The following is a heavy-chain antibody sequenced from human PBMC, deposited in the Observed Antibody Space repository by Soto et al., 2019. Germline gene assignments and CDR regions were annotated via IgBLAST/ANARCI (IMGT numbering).Heavy chain of an antibody. CDR2: IYSGGST. Sequence: EVQLVESGGGLVQPGGSLRLSCAASGFTVSSNYMSWVRQAPGKGLEWVSVIYSGGSTYYADSVKGRFTISRDNSKNTLYLQMNSLRAEETAVYYCARAFGITIFGLGGIYWGQGTLVTVSS. CDR3: ARAFGITIFGLGGIY. V-gene: IGHV3-66*01. J-gene: IGHJ4*02. D-gene: IGHD3-3*01. CDR1: GFTVSSNY.